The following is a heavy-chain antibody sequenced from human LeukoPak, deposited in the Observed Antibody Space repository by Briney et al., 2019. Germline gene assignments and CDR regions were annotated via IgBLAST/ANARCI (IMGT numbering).Heavy chain of an antibody. V-gene: IGHV4-30-2*01. CDR3: ARILGSPGESYFDY. CDR2: IYHSGST. J-gene: IGHJ4*02. Sequence: KTSETLSLTCTVSGGSISSGGYYWSCIPQPPGKGLECIGYIYHSGSTYYNPSLKSRVTISVDRSKNQFSLKLSSVTAADTAVYYCARILGSPGESYFDYWGQGTLVTVSS. D-gene: IGHD3-16*01. CDR1: GGSISSGGYY.